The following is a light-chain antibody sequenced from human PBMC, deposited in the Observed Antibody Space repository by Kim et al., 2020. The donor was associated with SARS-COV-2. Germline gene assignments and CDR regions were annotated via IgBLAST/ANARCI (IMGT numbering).Light chain of an antibody. J-gene: IGKJ5*01. Sequence: SPGERTTLSCRASQNINSYLAWYQQKPGQTPRLLIYDSSNRATGIPARFSGSGSGTAFTLTISSLEPEDFAIYYCQQRKYWPPITFGQGTRLEIK. CDR2: DSS. V-gene: IGKV3-11*01. CDR3: QQRKYWPPIT. CDR1: QNINSY.